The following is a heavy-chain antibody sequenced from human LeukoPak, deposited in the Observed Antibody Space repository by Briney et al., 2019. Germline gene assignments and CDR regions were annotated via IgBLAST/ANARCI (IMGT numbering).Heavy chain of an antibody. Sequence: ASVKVSCKASGYTFTDYYLHWVRQAPGQGFECMGWINPHTGVTDYAHKFQGRVTMTRDTSNSTAYMELSSLKSDDTAVYYCARDTVAWDFDFWGQGTLVTVSS. J-gene: IGHJ4*02. V-gene: IGHV1-2*07. CDR2: INPHTGVT. CDR1: GYTFTDYY. D-gene: IGHD4-23*01. CDR3: ARDTVAWDFDF.